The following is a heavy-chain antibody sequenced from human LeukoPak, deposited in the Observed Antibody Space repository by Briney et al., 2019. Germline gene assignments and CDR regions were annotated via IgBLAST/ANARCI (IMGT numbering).Heavy chain of an antibody. CDR2: IHYSGNT. D-gene: IGHD3-3*01. V-gene: IGHV4-39*01. J-gene: IGHJ4*02. Sequence: SETLSLTCTVSGGSTSSSNYYWGWIRQPPGTGLEWIGGIHYSGNTYYNPSLKSRVTISVDTSKNQFSLKLSSVTAADTAVYYCARLGAGPTYYDFWSGYSSFYFDYWGQGTLVAVSS. CDR1: GGSTSSSNYY. CDR3: ARLGAGPTYYDFWSGYSSFYFDY.